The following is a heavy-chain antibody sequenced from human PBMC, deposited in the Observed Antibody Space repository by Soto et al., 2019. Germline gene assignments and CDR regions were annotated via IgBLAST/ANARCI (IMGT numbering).Heavy chain of an antibody. CDR2: IYWNDDK. D-gene: IGHD3-9*01. J-gene: IGHJ6*02. CDR1: GFSLSTSGVG. CDR3: AHSQGILRYFDWDDYYGMDV. Sequence: SGPTLVNPTQTPTLTCTFSGFSLSTSGVGVGWIRQPPGKALEWVALIYWNDDKRYSPSLKSRLTITKDTSKNQVVLTMTNMDPVDTATYYCAHSQGILRYFDWDDYYGMDVWGQGTTVTVSS. V-gene: IGHV2-5*01.